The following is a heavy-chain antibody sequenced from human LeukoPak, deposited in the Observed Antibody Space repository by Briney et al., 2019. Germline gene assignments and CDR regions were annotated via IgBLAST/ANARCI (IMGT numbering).Heavy chain of an antibody. Sequence: SVKVSCKASGGTFSSYAISWVRQAPGQGLEWMGRIIPIFGTANYAQKFQGRVTITTDESTSTAYMELSSLRSEDTAVCYCARDGRDGYNLLSYWGQGTLVTVSS. CDR2: IIPIFGTA. CDR3: ARDGRDGYNLLSY. CDR1: GGTFSSYA. D-gene: IGHD5-24*01. J-gene: IGHJ4*02. V-gene: IGHV1-69*05.